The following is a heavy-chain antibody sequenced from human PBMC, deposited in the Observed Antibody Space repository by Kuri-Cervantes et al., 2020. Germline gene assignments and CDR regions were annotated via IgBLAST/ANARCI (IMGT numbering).Heavy chain of an antibody. CDR2: INPNSGGT. D-gene: IGHD3-9*01. CDR3: ARWQSDILTGYYMRYYYYGMDV. J-gene: IGHJ6*02. V-gene: IGHV1-8*02. Sequence: ASVKVSCKASGYTFTSYGISWVRQAPGQGLEWMGWINPNSGGTNYAQKFQGRVTMTRNTSISTAYMELSSLRSEDTAVYYCARWQSDILTGYYMRYYYYGMDVWGQGTTVTVSS. CDR1: GYTFTSYG.